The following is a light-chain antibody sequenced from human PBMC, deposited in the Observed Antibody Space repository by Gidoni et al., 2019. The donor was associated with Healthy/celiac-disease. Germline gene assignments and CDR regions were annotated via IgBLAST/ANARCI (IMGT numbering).Light chain of an antibody. J-gene: IGKJ2*01. CDR2: WAS. Sequence: DIVMTQSPDSLAVSLGERATINCKSSQSVLYSSNNKNYLAWYQQKPGQPPKLLIYWASTRESGVPDRFSGSGSGTDFTLTISSVQAEDVAVYYCQQYRMYTFGQGTKLEIK. V-gene: IGKV4-1*01. CDR1: QSVLYSSNNKNY. CDR3: QQYRMYT.